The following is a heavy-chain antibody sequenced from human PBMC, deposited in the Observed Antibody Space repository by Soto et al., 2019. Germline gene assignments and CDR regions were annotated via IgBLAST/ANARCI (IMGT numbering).Heavy chain of an antibody. CDR2: IYYSGST. CDR3: ARHTSDYSYGMDV. J-gene: IGHJ6*02. V-gene: IGHV4-39*01. Sequence: SETLSLTCTVSGGSISSSSYYWGWIRQPPGKGLEWIGSIYYSGSTYYNPSLKSRVTISVDTSKDQFSLKLSSVTAADTAVYYCARHTSDYSYGMDVWGQGTTVTVSS. CDR1: GGSISSSSYY.